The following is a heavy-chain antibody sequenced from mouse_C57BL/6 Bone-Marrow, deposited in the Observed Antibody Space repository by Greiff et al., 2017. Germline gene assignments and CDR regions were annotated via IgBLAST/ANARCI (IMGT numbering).Heavy chain of an antibody. D-gene: IGHD2-3*01. CDR1: GYTFTSYW. J-gene: IGHJ3*01. CDR2: IDPSDSYT. Sequence: QVQLQQPGAELVMPGASVKLSCKASGYTFTSYWMHWVKQRPGPGLEWIGEIDPSDSYTNYNQKFKGKSTLTVDKSSSTAYMQLSSRTSEDSAGYYCAREMDVWGQGTLVTVSA. CDR3: AREMDV. V-gene: IGHV1-69*01.